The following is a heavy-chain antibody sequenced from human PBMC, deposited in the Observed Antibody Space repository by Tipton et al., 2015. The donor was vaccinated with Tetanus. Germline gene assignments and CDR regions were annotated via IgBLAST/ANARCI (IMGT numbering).Heavy chain of an antibody. CDR2: ISGTGTTV. CDR1: GFTFSSYN. J-gene: IGHJ4*02. CDR3: SRDHDRLH. Sequence: SLRLSCAASGFTFSSYNMNWVRQAPGKGLEWVSHISGTGTTVDYADSVKGRFTISRDNAKNSLYLQMNSLRDEDTAIYYCSRDHDRLHWGQGTQVTVSS. V-gene: IGHV3-48*03. D-gene: IGHD2-21*01.